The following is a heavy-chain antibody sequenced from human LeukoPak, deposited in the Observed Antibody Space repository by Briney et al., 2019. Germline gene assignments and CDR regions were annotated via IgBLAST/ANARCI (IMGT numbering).Heavy chain of an antibody. Sequence: PGGSLRLSCAASGFTFSSYSMNWVRQAPGKGLEWVSSISSSSSYIYYADSVKGRYTISRDNAKNSLYLQMNSLRAEDTAVYYCARGGSSWFFYFDYWGQGTLVTASS. D-gene: IGHD6-13*01. CDR3: ARGGSSWFFYFDY. V-gene: IGHV3-21*01. CDR2: ISSSSSYI. CDR1: GFTFSSYS. J-gene: IGHJ4*02.